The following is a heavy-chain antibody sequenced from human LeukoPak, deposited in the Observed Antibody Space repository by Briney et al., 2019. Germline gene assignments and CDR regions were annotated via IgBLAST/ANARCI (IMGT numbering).Heavy chain of an antibody. CDR1: GFTLCSYG. V-gene: IGHV3-33*01. J-gene: IGHJ4*01. D-gene: IGHD6-19*01. CDR3: ARDGIALAGDKFDY. CDR2: IWYDGSNK. Sequence: GGSLRLSCAASGFTLCSYGMHWVRQAPGKGLEWVAVIWYDGSNKYYADSVKGRFTISRDNSKNTLYLQMNSLRAEDTAVYYCARDGIALAGDKFDYSGHGNVVTVSS.